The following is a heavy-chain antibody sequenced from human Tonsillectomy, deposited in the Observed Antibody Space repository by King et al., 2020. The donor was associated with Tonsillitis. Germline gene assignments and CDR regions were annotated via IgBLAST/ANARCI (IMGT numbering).Heavy chain of an antibody. CDR1: GFTFSNAW. CDR3: TTDRFHYGDVLDY. D-gene: IGHD4-17*01. V-gene: IGHV3-15*01. CDR2: IKSKTDGGTT. Sequence: VQLVESGGGLVKPGGSLRLSCAASGFTFSNAWMSWVRQAPGKGLEWGGRIKSKTDGGTTDYAAPVKGRFTISRDDSKNTLYLQMNSLKTEDTAVYYCTTDRFHYGDVLDYWGQGTLVTVSS. J-gene: IGHJ4*02.